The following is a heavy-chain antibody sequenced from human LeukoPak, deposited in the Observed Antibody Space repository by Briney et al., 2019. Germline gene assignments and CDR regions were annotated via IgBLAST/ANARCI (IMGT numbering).Heavy chain of an antibody. CDR1: GFTFSDYY. V-gene: IGHV3-11*06. CDR3: ASSLRSSGWSYYFDY. Sequence: AASGFTFSDYYMSWIRQAPGKGLEWVSYISSSSSYTNYADSVKGRFTISRDNAKNSLYLKMNSLRAEDTAVYYCASSLRSSGWSYYFDYWGQGTKLTVCS. J-gene: IGHJ4*02. CDR2: ISSSSSYT. D-gene: IGHD6-19*01.